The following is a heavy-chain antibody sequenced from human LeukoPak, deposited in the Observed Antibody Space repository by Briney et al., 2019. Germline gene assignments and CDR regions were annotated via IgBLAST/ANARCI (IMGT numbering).Heavy chain of an antibody. Sequence: NPSETLSLTCTVSGGSISSADYHWSWIRQPPGKGLEWIGCIYYSGSTYYNPSLKSRVTISVDTSKNQFSLKLSSVTAADTALYYCARAVVTATHDAFDIWGQGTMVTVSS. CDR2: IYYSGST. V-gene: IGHV4-30-4*08. J-gene: IGHJ3*02. CDR3: ARAVVTATHDAFDI. D-gene: IGHD2-15*01. CDR1: GGSISSADYH.